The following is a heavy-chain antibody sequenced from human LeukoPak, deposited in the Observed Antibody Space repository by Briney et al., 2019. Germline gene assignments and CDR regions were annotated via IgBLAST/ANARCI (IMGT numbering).Heavy chain of an antibody. D-gene: IGHD5-18*01. V-gene: IGHV3-11*05. CDR3: ARADGYSSWFVH. J-gene: IGHJ5*02. CDR1: GFTFSDYY. CDR2: ISSGSTYT. Sequence: PGGSLRLSCAASGFTFSDYYMSWIRQAPGKGLEWVSYISSGSTYTNYADSVKGRFTISRDNAKNSLYLQMNSLRAEDTAVYYCARADGYSSWFVHWGQGTLVTVSS.